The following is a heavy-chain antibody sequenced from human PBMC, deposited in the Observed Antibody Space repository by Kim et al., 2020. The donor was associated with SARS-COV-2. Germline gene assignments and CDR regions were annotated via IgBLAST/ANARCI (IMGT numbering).Heavy chain of an antibody. Sequence: SETLSLTCIVSGDSISSSSYFWGWIRQPPGKGLEWLGIIDFRGISYYNLSLKSKVSMSVDTSRNQFSLTMTSVTAADTAVYYCARKAGGSCYPQYWFDPWRQGTLVIVPT. CDR2: IDFRGIS. CDR3: ARKAGGSCYPQYWFDP. J-gene: IGHJ5*01. D-gene: IGHD6-13*01. CDR1: GDSISSSSYF. V-gene: IGHV4-39*01.